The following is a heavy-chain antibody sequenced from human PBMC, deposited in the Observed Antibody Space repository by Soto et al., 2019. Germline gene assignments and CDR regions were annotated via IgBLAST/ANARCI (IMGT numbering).Heavy chain of an antibody. CDR3: GGAWGGGLLYYYYYMDV. J-gene: IGHJ6*03. Sequence: QVQLVESGGGVVQPGGSLRLSCAASGFTFSNFGMQWVRQTPGKGLEWVAVIWHDGSKKYYADSVKGRFTISRDNSRNTLDSQMNRLRVDDTAVFYCGGAWGGGLLYYYYYMDVWGKGTTVTVSS. CDR1: GFTFSNFG. CDR2: IWHDGSKK. V-gene: IGHV3-33*01. D-gene: IGHD3-16*01.